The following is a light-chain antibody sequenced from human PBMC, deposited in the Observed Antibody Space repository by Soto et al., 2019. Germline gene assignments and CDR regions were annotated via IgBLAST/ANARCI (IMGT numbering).Light chain of an antibody. CDR2: AAS. CDR1: QSISSY. Sequence: YSLSAYVGDRFSLTCRASQSISSYLNWYHQKPGKAPKLLIYAASSLQSGVPSRFSGSGSGTDFTLTISSLQPEDFATYYCQQGYSTHWTFGQGTKVDI. CDR3: QQGYSTHWT. V-gene: IGKV1-39*01. J-gene: IGKJ1*01.